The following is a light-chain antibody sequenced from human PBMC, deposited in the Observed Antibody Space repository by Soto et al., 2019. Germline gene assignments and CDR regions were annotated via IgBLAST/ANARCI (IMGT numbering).Light chain of an antibody. CDR1: QSISTR. J-gene: IGKJ1*01. CDR3: QQYNSYSPRT. Sequence: DIQMTQSPSTLSASVGDRVTITCRASQSISTRLAWYQQKPGKAPKLLIYDASSLESGVPSRFSGSGSGTEFTLTISSLQPDDLATYYRQQYNSYSPRTFGQGTKVEIK. V-gene: IGKV1-5*01. CDR2: DAS.